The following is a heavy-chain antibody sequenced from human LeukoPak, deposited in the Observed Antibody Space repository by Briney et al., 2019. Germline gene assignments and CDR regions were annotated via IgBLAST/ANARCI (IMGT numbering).Heavy chain of an antibody. V-gene: IGHV1-46*03. J-gene: IGHJ5*02. Sequence: ASVKVSCKASGYTFTSYYMHWVRQAPGQGLEWMGIINPSGGSTSYAQKFQGRVTMTRDTSTSTVYMELRSLRCEDTAVCYCARGGGHYVSGHWFDPWGQGTLVTVSS. CDR3: ARGGGHYVSGHWFDP. D-gene: IGHD3-10*01. CDR1: GYTFTSYY. CDR2: INPSGGST.